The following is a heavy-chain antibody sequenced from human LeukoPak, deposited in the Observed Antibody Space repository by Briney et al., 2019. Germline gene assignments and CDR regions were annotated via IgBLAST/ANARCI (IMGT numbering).Heavy chain of an antibody. Sequence: GASVKVSCKASGGTFSSYAISWVRQAPGQGLEWMGGIIPIFGTANYAQKFQGRVTITADESTSTAYMELSSLRSEDTAVYYCARASGYYGSGPGGYYFDYWGQGTLVTVSS. D-gene: IGHD3-10*01. J-gene: IGHJ4*02. CDR3: ARASGYYGSGPGGYYFDY. CDR2: IIPIFGTA. CDR1: GGTFSSYA. V-gene: IGHV1-69*13.